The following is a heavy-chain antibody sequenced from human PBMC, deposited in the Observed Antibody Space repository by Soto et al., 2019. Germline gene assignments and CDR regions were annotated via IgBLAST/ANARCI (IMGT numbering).Heavy chain of an antibody. J-gene: IGHJ6*02. Sequence: QVQLVQSGAEVTKPGASVKVSCKASGYTFTGYYMHWVRQAPGQGLAWMGWINPNSGGTNYAQKCQGRVTMTRDTSISTAYMELSRLRSDDTAVYYCARGSYCSGGSCYSRPVSYYYYGMDVWGQGTTVTVSS. CDR3: ARGSYCSGGSCYSRPVSYYYYGMDV. CDR1: GYTFTGYY. D-gene: IGHD2-15*01. V-gene: IGHV1-2*02. CDR2: INPNSGGT.